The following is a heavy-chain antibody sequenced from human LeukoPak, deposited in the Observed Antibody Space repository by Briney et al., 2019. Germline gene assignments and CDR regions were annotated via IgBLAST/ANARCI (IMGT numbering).Heavy chain of an antibody. D-gene: IGHD6-6*01. Sequence: GGSLRLSCAASGFSLCSNYMSWVRQAPGKGLEWVSVIDNGGNTYYTESVKGRFTISRYNSKNTLYLQMNSLTAEDTAVYYCARGGSARSLGNWGQGTLVSVSS. CDR3: ARGGSARSLGN. V-gene: IGHV3-53*01. J-gene: IGHJ4*02. CDR2: IDNGGNT. CDR1: GFSLCSNY.